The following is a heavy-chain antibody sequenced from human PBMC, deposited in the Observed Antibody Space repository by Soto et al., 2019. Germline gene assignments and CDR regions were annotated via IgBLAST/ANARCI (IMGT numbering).Heavy chain of an antibody. V-gene: IGHV3-13*01. CDR1: GFTFSSYD. CDR3: ARVHSSSWYDWSFDY. CDR2: IGTAGDT. D-gene: IGHD6-13*01. Sequence: EVQLVESGGGLVQPGGSLRLSCAASGFTFSSYDMHWVRQATGKGLEWVSAIGTAGDTYYPGAVKGRFTISTENAKNSLYLQMNSLRAEDTAVYYCARVHSSSWYDWSFDYWGQGTLVTVSS. J-gene: IGHJ4*02.